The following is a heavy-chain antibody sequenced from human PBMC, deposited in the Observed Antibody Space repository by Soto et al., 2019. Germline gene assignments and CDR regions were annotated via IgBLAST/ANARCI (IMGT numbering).Heavy chain of an antibody. V-gene: IGHV1-8*01. D-gene: IGHD3-3*01. CDR1: GYTFTSYD. J-gene: IGHJ3*02. CDR2: MNPNSGNT. Sequence: ASVKVSCKASGYTFTSYDINWVRQATGQGLEWMGWMNPNSGNTGYAQKFQGRVTMTRNTSISTAYMELSSLRSEDTAVYYCARVLVGSRRVGITIFGVVIRGLAGDAFDIWCKGTMVTVSS. CDR3: ARVLVGSRRVGITIFGVVIRGLAGDAFDI.